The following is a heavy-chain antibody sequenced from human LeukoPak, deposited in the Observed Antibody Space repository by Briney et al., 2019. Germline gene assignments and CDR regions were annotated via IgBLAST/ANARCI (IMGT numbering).Heavy chain of an antibody. J-gene: IGHJ6*02. CDR3: ARALMGGITISNYYYYGMDV. V-gene: IGHV3-33*01. Sequence: PGGSLRLSCAASGFTFSSYGMHWVRQAPGKGLEWVAVIWYDGSNKYYADSVKGRFTISRDNSKNTLYLQMNGLRAEDTAVYYCARALMGGITISNYYYYGMDVWGQGTTVTVSS. CDR2: IWYDGSNK. D-gene: IGHD3-3*01. CDR1: GFTFSSYG.